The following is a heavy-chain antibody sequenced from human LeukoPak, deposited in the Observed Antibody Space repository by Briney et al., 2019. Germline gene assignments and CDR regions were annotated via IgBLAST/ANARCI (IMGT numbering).Heavy chain of an antibody. J-gene: IGHJ4*02. V-gene: IGHV3-30-3*01. D-gene: IGHD3-10*01. Sequence: GGSLRLSCAASGFTFSSYAMHWVRQAPGKGLEWVAVISYDGSNKYYADSVKGRFTISRDNSKNTLYLQMNSLRAEDTAVYYCARDSVWFGELFWGQGTLVTVSS. CDR1: GFTFSSYA. CDR3: ARDSVWFGELF. CDR2: ISYDGSNK.